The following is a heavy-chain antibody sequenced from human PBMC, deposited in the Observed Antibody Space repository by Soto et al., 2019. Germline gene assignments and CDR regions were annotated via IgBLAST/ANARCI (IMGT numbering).Heavy chain of an antibody. Sequence: ASVKVSCKASGYTFTSYDINWVRQATGQGLEWMGWMNPNSGNTGYAQKFQGRVTMTRNTSISTAYMELSSLRSEDTAVYYCARGGYCISTSCYWFEPWGQGTLVTVSS. D-gene: IGHD2-2*01. J-gene: IGHJ5*02. V-gene: IGHV1-8*01. CDR3: ARGGYCISTSCYWFEP. CDR2: MNPNSGNT. CDR1: GYTFTSYD.